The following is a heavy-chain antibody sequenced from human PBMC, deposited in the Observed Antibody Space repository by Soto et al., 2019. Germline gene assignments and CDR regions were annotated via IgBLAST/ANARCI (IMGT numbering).Heavy chain of an antibody. J-gene: IGHJ3*02. Sequence: GGSLRLSCAASGFTFSSYSMNWVRQAPGKGLEWVSSISSSSSYIYYADSVKGRFTISRDNAKNSLYLQMNSLRAEDTAVYYCARDPPTIFGGAPDPRDAFDIWGQGT. CDR1: GFTFSSYS. CDR3: ARDPPTIFGGAPDPRDAFDI. CDR2: ISSSSSYI. D-gene: IGHD3-3*01. V-gene: IGHV3-21*01.